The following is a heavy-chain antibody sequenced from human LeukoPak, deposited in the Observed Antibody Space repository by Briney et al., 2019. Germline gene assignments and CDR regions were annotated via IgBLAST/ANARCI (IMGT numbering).Heavy chain of an antibody. D-gene: IGHD2-21*01. CDR3: ARETRAYCGGECFSLDY. Sequence: GGSLRLSCAASGFTFSSYSMNWVRQAPGKGLEWVSSISSSSSYIYYADSVKGRFTISRDNAKNSLYLQMNSLRAEDTAVYYCARETRAYCGGECFSLDYWGQGTLVTVSS. J-gene: IGHJ4*02. CDR1: GFTFSSYS. CDR2: ISSSSSYI. V-gene: IGHV3-21*01.